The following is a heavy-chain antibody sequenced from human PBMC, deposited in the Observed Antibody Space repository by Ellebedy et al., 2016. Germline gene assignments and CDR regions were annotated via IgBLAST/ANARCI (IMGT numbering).Heavy chain of an antibody. J-gene: IGHJ4*02. D-gene: IGHD6-13*01. CDR2: IYYSGST. CDR3: ARSGVYSSSWSFSPLFDY. V-gene: IGHV4-39*01. Sequence: SETLSLXXTVSGGSISSSSYYWGWIRQPPGKGLEWIGSIYYSGSTYYNPSLKSRVTISVDTSKNQFSLKLSSVTAADTAVYYCARSGVYSSSWSFSPLFDYWGQGTLVTVSS. CDR1: GGSISSSSYY.